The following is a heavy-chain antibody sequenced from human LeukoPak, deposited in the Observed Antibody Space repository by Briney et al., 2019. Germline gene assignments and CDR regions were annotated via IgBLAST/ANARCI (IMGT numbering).Heavy chain of an antibody. CDR1: GYAFTGYY. V-gene: IGHV1-2*02. D-gene: IGHD2-21*02. CDR2: INPNSGGT. Sequence: APVKVSCKASGYAFTGYYLHWVRQAPGQGLEWMGWINPNSGGTNYAQKFQGRVTMTRDTSISTAYMELSRLRSDDTAVYYCAREGEGEVTAIDYWGQGTLVTVSS. J-gene: IGHJ4*02. CDR3: AREGEGEVTAIDY.